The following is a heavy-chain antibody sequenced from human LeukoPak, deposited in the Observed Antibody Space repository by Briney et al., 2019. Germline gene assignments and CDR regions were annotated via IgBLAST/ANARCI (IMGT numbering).Heavy chain of an antibody. CDR2: IIGSGDNT. Sequence: PGGSLRLSCVGSGFTFSSYVMSWVRQAPGKGLEWVSAIIGSGDNTYYADSVKGRFTVSRTNSKNTLYLHMNSLRAEDTAVYYCANQNSGLDVWGQGTTVTVSS. V-gene: IGHV3-23*01. J-gene: IGHJ6*02. CDR1: GFTFSSYV. CDR3: ANQNSGLDV.